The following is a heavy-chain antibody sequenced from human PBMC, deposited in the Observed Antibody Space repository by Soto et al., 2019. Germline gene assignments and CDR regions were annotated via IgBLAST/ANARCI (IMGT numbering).Heavy chain of an antibody. D-gene: IGHD3-9*01. CDR3: ARARGYYDILTGYPYNYYYYGMDV. Sequence: SETLSLTCAVYGGSFSGYYWSWVGQPPGKGLEWIGEINHSGSTNYNPSLKSRVTISVDTSKNQFSLKLSSVTAADTAVYYCARARGYYDILTGYPYNYYYYGMDVWGQGTTVTVS. CDR1: GGSFSGYY. V-gene: IGHV4-34*01. J-gene: IGHJ6*02. CDR2: INHSGST.